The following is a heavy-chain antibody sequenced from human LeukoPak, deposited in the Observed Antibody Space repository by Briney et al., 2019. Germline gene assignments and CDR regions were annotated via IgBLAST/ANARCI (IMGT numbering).Heavy chain of an antibody. V-gene: IGHV3-23*01. CDR1: GFTFSSYA. CDR3: AKAPFFRGNSFFDY. Sequence: GGSLRLSCAASGFTFSSYAMSWVRQAPGKGLEWVSATSGSGGSTYYADSVKGRFTISRDNSKNTLYLQMNSLRAEDTAVYYCAKAPFFRGNSFFDYWGQGTLVTVSS. CDR2: TSGSGGST. D-gene: IGHD4-23*01. J-gene: IGHJ4*02.